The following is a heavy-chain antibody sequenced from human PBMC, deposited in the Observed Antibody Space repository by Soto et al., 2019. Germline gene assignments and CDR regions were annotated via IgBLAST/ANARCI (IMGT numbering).Heavy chain of an antibody. CDR2: ISGSGGST. D-gene: IGHD1-1*01. CDR3: AKEGYAGLDPCFDY. J-gene: IGHJ4*02. CDR1: GFTFTTYA. Sequence: EVQVLQSGGGLVQPGGSVRLSCAASGFTFTTYAMNWVRQAPGKGLEWVSQISGSGGSTYYADSVKGRFTISRDNSKNTIFLQMNSLRAEDTAVYYCAKEGYAGLDPCFDYWVQGTLVTVSS. V-gene: IGHV3-23*01.